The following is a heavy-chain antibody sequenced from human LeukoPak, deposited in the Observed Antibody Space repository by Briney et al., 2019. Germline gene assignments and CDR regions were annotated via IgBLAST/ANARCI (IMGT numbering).Heavy chain of an antibody. Sequence: ASVKVSCKASGYTCTSYGISWVRQAPGQGLEWMGWISAYNGNTNYAQKLQGRVTMTTDTSTSTAYMELRSLRSDDTAVYYCARGTSGYCSGGSCLPFDYWGQGTLVTVSS. D-gene: IGHD2-15*01. J-gene: IGHJ4*02. CDR3: ARGTSGYCSGGSCLPFDY. CDR1: GYTCTSYG. V-gene: IGHV1-18*01. CDR2: ISAYNGNT.